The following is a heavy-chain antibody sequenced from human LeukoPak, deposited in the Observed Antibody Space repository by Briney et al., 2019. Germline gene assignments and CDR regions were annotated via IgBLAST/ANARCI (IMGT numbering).Heavy chain of an antibody. J-gene: IGHJ3*02. V-gene: IGHV4-59*01. D-gene: IGHD3-9*01. CDR3: ARDGTDYNILTGYRRGAFDM. CDR2: IYNSGYT. Sequence: SETLSLTCTVSGGSISSYYWSWIRQPPGKGLEWIGYIYNSGYTNYNPSLKSRVTISVATSKIQFSLKLSSVTAADTAVYHCARDGTDYNILTGYRRGAFDMWGQGTMVTVSS. CDR1: GGSISSYY.